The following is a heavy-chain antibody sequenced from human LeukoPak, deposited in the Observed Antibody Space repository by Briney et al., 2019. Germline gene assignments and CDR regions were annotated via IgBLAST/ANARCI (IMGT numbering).Heavy chain of an antibody. V-gene: IGHV3-23*01. CDR1: GITFSRYA. J-gene: IGHJ5*02. Sequence: SGGSLRLSCAASGITFSRYAMSWVRQAPGKGLEWVSGISGGGGSTYYADSVKGRFTISRDNSKNTLYLQMNSLRAEDTAVYYCAKGFALLLRWFDPWGQGTLVTVSS. D-gene: IGHD2-15*01. CDR2: ISGGGGST. CDR3: AKGFALLLRWFDP.